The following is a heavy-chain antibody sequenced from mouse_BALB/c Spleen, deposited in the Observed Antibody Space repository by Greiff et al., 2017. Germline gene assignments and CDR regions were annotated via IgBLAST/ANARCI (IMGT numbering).Heavy chain of an antibody. Sequence: EVKLVESGGGLVQPGGSLKLSCAASGFTFSSYTMSWVRQTPEKRLEWVAYISNGGGSTYYPGTVKGRFTISRDNAKNTLYLQMSSLKSEDTAMYYCARHDYFDYWGQGTTLTVSS. CDR3: ARHDYFDY. J-gene: IGHJ2*01. CDR2: ISNGGGST. V-gene: IGHV5-12-2*01. CDR1: GFTFSSYT.